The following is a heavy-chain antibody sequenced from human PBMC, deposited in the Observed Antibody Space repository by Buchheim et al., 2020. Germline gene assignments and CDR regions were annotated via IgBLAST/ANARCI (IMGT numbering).Heavy chain of an antibody. CDR2: IYPGDSDT. CDR1: GYSFSNHW. J-gene: IGHJ4*02. CDR3: ATRNLRYSNFDY. Sequence: EVQLVQSGAEVKKTGESLKISCKGSGYSFSNHWIGWVRQMPGKGLEWMGIIYPGDSDTKYSPSFQGQVTFSADKSISTAHLQWSSLKASDTAMYYCATRNLRYSNFDYWGQGTL. D-gene: IGHD3-10*01. V-gene: IGHV5-51*01.